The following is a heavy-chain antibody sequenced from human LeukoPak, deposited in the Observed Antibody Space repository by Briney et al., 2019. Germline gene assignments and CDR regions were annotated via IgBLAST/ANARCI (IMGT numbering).Heavy chain of an antibody. CDR2: IYYSGST. J-gene: IGHJ4*02. CDR3: ARHKADYYDSSGYSSLFYY. Sequence: SETLSLTCTVSGGSISSYYWSWIRQPPGKGLEWIGYIYYSGSTNYNPSLKSRVTISADTSKNQSSLKLSSVTAADTAVYYCARHKADYYDSSGYSSLFYYWGQGTLVTVSS. V-gene: IGHV4-59*08. D-gene: IGHD3-22*01. CDR1: GGSISSYY.